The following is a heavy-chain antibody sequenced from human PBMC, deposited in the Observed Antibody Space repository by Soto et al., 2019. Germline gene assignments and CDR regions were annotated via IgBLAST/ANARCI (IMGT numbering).Heavy chain of an antibody. CDR3: ARVGLRWTYYCAMDV. CDR1: GFTFSSYG. V-gene: IGHV3-33*01. J-gene: IGHJ6*02. D-gene: IGHD4-17*01. CDR2: IWYDGSNK. Sequence: QVQLVESGGGVVQPGRSLRLSCAASGFTFSSYGMHWVRQAPGKGLEWVAGIWYDGSNKYYADSVKGRFTISRDNSKNTQYMQRNSLRAEDTAVEYSARVGLRWTYYCAMDVWGQGTTVTVSS.